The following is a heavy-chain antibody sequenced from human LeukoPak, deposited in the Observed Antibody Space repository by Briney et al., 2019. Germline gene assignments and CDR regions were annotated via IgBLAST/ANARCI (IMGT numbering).Heavy chain of an antibody. CDR3: ARLSVLLIDY. D-gene: IGHD2-15*01. V-gene: IGHV5-51*01. CDR1: GYSFTSYW. Sequence: GASLQISCKGSGYSFTSYWIGWVRQLPGKGLEWMGIICPGDSDTRYSPSFQGQVTISADKSISTAYLQWSSLKASDTAMYYCARLSVLLIDYWGQGTLVTVSS. CDR2: ICPGDSDT. J-gene: IGHJ4*02.